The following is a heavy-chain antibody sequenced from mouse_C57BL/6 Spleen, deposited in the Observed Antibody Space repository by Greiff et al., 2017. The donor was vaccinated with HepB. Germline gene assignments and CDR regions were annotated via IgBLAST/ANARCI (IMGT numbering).Heavy chain of an antibody. Sequence: VQLQQSGAELVRPGTSVKMSCKASGYTFTNYWIGWAKQRPGHGLEWIGDIYPGGGYTNYNEKFKGKATLTADKSSSTAYMQFSSLTSEDSAIYYCARKGYYGSSYGYFDVWGTGTTVTVSS. CDR2: IYPGGGYT. CDR3: ARKGYYGSSYGYFDV. D-gene: IGHD1-1*01. J-gene: IGHJ1*03. CDR1: GYTFTNYW. V-gene: IGHV1-63*01.